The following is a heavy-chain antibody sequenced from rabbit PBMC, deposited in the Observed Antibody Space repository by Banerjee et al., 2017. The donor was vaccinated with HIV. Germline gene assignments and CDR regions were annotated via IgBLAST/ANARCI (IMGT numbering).Heavy chain of an antibody. D-gene: IGHD4-1*01. Sequence: QSLEESGGDLVQPGASLTLTCTASGFSFSSGYDMCWVRQAPGKGLEWIGCIAAGDGVITWYASWVKGRFTISKTSSTTVTLQMTSLTAADTATYFCARDLAGVIGWNFGLWGPGTLVTVS. CDR3: ARDLAGVIGWNFGL. J-gene: IGHJ6*01. CDR2: IAAGDGVIT. V-gene: IGHV1S40*01. CDR1: GFSFSSGYD.